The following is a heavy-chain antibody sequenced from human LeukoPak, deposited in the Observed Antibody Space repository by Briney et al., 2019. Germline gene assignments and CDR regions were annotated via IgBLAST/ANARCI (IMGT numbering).Heavy chain of an antibody. CDR1: GGAISTHQ. J-gene: IGHJ3*02. CDR3: ARDPEDCTSGLCYRTLAI. D-gene: IGHD2-8*01. V-gene: IGHV4-59*11. Sequence: SQTLSLTCSVSGGAISTHQWNWIRQSPGKGLEWIGYMYYSGTTNQNPSLKSRVTISVDRSKNQFSLRLNSVTAADTANYYCARDPEDCTSGLCYRTLAIWRQGTPVIVSA. CDR2: MYYSGTT.